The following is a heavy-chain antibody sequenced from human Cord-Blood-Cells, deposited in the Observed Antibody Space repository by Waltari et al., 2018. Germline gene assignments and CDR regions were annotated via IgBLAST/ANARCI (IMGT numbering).Heavy chain of an antibody. CDR1: GYTFTGYY. CDR2: VNPTSGGT. V-gene: IGHV1-2*04. D-gene: IGHD6-6*01. CDR3: ARDSQLVPYYFDY. Sequence: QVQLVQSGAEVKKPGASVKVSCKASGYTFTGYYMHWVRQAPGQGLEWMGLVNPTSGGTNNQKNFHGWVTMTRNTSSSTAYRERSRLRSDDTAVYYCARDSQLVPYYFDYWGQGTLVTVSS. J-gene: IGHJ4*02.